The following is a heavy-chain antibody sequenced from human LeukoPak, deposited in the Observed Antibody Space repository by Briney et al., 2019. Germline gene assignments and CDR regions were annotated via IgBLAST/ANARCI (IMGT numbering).Heavy chain of an antibody. V-gene: IGHV4-59*01. CDR1: GFTFSSYW. J-gene: IGHJ6*02. D-gene: IGHD4-17*01. Sequence: GSLRLSCAASGFTFSSYWMHWIRQPPGKGLEWIAYIYYSGSTNYNPSLKSRVTMSVDMSKNRFSLTLSSVTAADTAVYYCAKSMTTDYYGMDVWGQGTTVTVSS. CDR3: AKSMTTDYYGMDV. CDR2: IYYSGST.